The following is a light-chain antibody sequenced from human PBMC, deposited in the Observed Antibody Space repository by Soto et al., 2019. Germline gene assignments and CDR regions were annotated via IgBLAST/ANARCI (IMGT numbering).Light chain of an antibody. Sequence: QLVLTQSPSASASLGASVKLTCTLSSGHSSYAIAWYQQQPEKGPRYLMKLNSDGSHSKGDGIPDRFSGSSSGAERYLTISSLQSEDEADYYCQTWGTGIVVFGRGTKLTVL. CDR1: SGHSSYA. J-gene: IGLJ3*02. V-gene: IGLV4-69*01. CDR2: LNSDGSH. CDR3: QTWGTGIVV.